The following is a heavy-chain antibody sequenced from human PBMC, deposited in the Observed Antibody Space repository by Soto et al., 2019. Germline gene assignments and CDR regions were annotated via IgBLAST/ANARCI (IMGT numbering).Heavy chain of an antibody. CDR1: GFSFSRHG. J-gene: IGHJ6*02. CDR2: ISYDGSNQ. V-gene: IGHV3-30-3*01. D-gene: IGHD6-19*01. Sequence: QVQLVESGGGVVQPGRSLRLSCAASGFSFSRHGMHWVRQAPGKGLEWVAVISYDGSNQDYADSVKGRFSISRDNSKNTLYLQMNSLIFEDSAVYYCARDRSSTYYYYGMVLGGQGTTVTVSS. CDR3: ARDRSSTYYYYGMVL.